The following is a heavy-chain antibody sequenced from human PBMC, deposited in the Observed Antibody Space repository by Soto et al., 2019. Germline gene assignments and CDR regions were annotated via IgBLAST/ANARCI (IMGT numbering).Heavy chain of an antibody. V-gene: IGHV1-69*13. D-gene: IGHD6-6*01. CDR1: VGTFSSYA. Sequence: GASVKVSCKASVGTFSSYAISWVRQAPGQGLEWMGGIIPIFGTANYAQKFQGRVTITADESTSTAYMELSSLRSEDTAVYYCARLNRIEYSSPRSDYWGQGTLVTVSS. CDR3: ARLNRIEYSSPRSDY. CDR2: IIPIFGTA. J-gene: IGHJ4*02.